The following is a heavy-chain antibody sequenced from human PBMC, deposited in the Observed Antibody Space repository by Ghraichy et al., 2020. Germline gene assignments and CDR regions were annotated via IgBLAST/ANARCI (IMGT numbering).Heavy chain of an antibody. D-gene: IGHD6-13*01. CDR1: GYNFTSYH. CDR2: INPASGST. Sequence: ASVKVSCKASGYNFTSYHVHLVRQAPGQGLEWMGIINPASGSTSSAQNFKGRATMTRDTSTTTVYLDLRSLGGDDTAVYYCARGASGRRYSNSWPEFWGQGTLVTVSS. J-gene: IGHJ4*02. CDR3: ARGASGRRYSNSWPEF. V-gene: IGHV1-46*01.